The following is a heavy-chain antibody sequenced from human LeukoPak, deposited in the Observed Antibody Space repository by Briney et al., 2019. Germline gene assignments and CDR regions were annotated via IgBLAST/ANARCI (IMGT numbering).Heavy chain of an antibody. CDR1: GYTFTGYY. Sequence: ASVKVSCKASGYTFTGYYMHWVRQAPGQGLEWMGWINPNSGGTSYAQKFQGRVTMTRDTSISTAYMELSRLRSDDTAVYYCARDQGATADDYWGQGTLVTVSS. CDR3: ARDQGATADDY. CDR2: INPNSGGT. J-gene: IGHJ4*02. D-gene: IGHD1-26*01. V-gene: IGHV1-2*02.